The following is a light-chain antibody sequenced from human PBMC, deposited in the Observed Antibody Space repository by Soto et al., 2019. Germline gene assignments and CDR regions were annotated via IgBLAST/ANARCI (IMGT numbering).Light chain of an antibody. CDR3: QQYNTWLWT. CDR2: GAS. CDR1: QNVNAN. Sequence: EVVMTQSPATLSVSPGERATLSCRASQNVNANLAWYQQKPGQAPRLLIHGASTRPTGIPARFSGSGFGTEFIPALGSLQSEDFAVYYCQQYNTWLWTFGQGTKVEGK. J-gene: IGKJ1*01. V-gene: IGKV3-15*01.